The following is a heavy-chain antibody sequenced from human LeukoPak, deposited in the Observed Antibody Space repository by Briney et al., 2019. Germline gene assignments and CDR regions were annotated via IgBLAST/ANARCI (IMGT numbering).Heavy chain of an antibody. CDR2: IKQDGSEK. Sequence: GGSLRLSCAASGFTFGSYWMSWVRQAPGKGLEWVASIKQDGSEKYCVDSVKGRFTISRDNANNSLYLQVNSLRADDTAVYYCARDIGLRKAAPPGWFDPWGQGALVTVSS. D-gene: IGHD6-6*01. CDR3: ARDIGLRKAAPPGWFDP. J-gene: IGHJ5*02. V-gene: IGHV3-7*01. CDR1: GFTFGSYW.